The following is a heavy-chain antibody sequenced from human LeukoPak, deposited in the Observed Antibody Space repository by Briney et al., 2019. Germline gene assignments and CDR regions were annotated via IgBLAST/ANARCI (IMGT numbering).Heavy chain of an antibody. CDR2: IRSINYGGAV. CDR1: GFTFGDYA. J-gene: IGHJ6*03. Sequence: PGGSLRLSCTTSGFTFGDYAMSWFRQAPGKGLEWVGFIRSINYGGAVEYAASVKGRFTISRDDSKSVAYLQMNSLKTEDTALYYCARDQLVGDPHDYYYYYMDVWGKGTTVTVSS. V-gene: IGHV3-49*03. CDR3: ARDQLVGDPHDYYYYYMDV. D-gene: IGHD4-17*01.